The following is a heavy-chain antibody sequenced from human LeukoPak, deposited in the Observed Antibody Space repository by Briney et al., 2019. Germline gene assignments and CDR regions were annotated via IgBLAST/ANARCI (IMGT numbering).Heavy chain of an antibody. D-gene: IGHD6-19*01. CDR3: ARCQAVAGTWWFDP. CDR1: GGSISSSNW. V-gene: IGHV4-4*02. CDR2: IYHSGST. J-gene: IGHJ5*02. Sequence: SETLSLTCAVSGGSISSSNWWSWVRQPPGKGLEWIGEIYHSGSTNYNPSLKSRVTISVDTSKNQFSLKLSSVTAADTAVYYCARCQAVAGTWWFDPWGQGTLVTVSS.